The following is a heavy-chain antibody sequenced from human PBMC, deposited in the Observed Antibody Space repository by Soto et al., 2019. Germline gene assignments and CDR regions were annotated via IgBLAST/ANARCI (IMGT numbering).Heavy chain of an antibody. D-gene: IGHD5-18*01. CDR1: GYIFTYRY. CDR3: ARSALDDDGYHYLDS. J-gene: IGHJ5*01. CDR2: IIPYNGNT. V-gene: IGHV1-45*02. Sequence: ASVKVSCKASGYIFTYRYLYWVRQAPGQALEWMGWIIPYNGNTNYAQKFQDRFSITRESSLSTVYMELRSLRSDDTGMYYCARSALDDDGYHYLDSWRQRTLVTVPS.